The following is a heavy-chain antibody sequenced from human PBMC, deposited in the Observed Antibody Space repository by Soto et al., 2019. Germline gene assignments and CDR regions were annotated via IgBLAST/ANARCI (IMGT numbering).Heavy chain of an antibody. CDR2: IIPIFGTA. CDR3: ARPTRYYYDSSGQSAWFDP. D-gene: IGHD3-22*01. Sequence: QVQLVQSGAEVKKPGYSVMVSCKDSGGTFSSYAISWERQAPGQGLGWMGGIIPIFGTANYAQKFQGRVTITADESTSTAYMELSSLRSEDTAVYYCARPTRYYYDSSGQSAWFDPWGQGTLVTVSS. J-gene: IGHJ5*02. CDR1: GGTFSSYA. V-gene: IGHV1-69*12.